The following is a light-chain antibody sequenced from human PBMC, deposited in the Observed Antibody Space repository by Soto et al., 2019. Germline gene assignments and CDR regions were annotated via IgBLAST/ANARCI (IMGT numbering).Light chain of an antibody. V-gene: IGKV1-9*01. CDR1: QAISTY. CDR2: ATS. CDR3: QQVNSYPFT. Sequence: DIQLTQSPSFLSASIGDRVTIICRASQAISTYLAWYQQKPGKAPKLLIYATSTLQSGVPSRFSGSGSGTEFTLTISSLQPEDFATYYCQQVNSYPFTFGPGTKVDIK. J-gene: IGKJ3*01.